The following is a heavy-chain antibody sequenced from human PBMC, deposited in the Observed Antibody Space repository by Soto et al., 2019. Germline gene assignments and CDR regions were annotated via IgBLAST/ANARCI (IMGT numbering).Heavy chain of an antibody. CDR3: AKEKWIQLWSLGHMDV. D-gene: IGHD5-18*01. CDR2: ISGNSAKI. V-gene: IGHV3-9*01. J-gene: IGHJ6*03. Sequence: EVQLVESGGGLVQPGRSLRLSCAASGFTFDDYTIHWVRQAPGKGLEWVSGISGNSAKIGSADSVKDRLTISRDNAKNSVYLPMNSLRPEYTALYYCAKEKWIQLWSLGHMDVWGTGTTVTVSS. CDR1: GFTFDDYT.